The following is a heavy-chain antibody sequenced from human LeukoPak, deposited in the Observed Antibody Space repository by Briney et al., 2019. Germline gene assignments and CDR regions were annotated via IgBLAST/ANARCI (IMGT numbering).Heavy chain of an antibody. J-gene: IGHJ4*02. Sequence: PGGSLRLSCAASGFTFSSYAMSWVRQAPGKGLEWVSAISGSGGSTYYADSVKGRFTISRDNSKNTLYLQMNSLSAEDTAVYYCAKVPKRTITRFSFDYWGQGTLVTVSS. V-gene: IGHV3-23*01. CDR2: ISGSGGST. CDR1: GFTFSSYA. D-gene: IGHD3-3*01. CDR3: AKVPKRTITRFSFDY.